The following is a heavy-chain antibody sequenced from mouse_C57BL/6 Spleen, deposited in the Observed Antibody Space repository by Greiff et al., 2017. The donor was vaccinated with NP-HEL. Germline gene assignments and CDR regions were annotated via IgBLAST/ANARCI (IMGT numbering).Heavy chain of an antibody. CDR2: IYPGDGDT. D-gene: IGHD2-1*01. CDR1: GYAFSSSW. CDR3: ARGGYYGNSAWFAY. V-gene: IGHV1-82*01. Sequence: VQLQQSGPELVKPGASVKISCKASGYAFSSSWMNWVKQRPGKGLEWIGRIYPGDGDTNYNGKFKGKATLTADKSSSTAYMQLSSLTSEDSAVYFCARGGYYGNSAWFAYWGQGTLVTVSA. J-gene: IGHJ3*01.